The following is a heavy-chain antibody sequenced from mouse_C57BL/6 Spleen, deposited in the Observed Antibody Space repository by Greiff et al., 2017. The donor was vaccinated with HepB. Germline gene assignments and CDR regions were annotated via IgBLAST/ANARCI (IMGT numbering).Heavy chain of an antibody. CDR1: GYAFSSYW. CDR3: ARGRDDYGYYAMDY. Sequence: VMLVESGAELVKPGASVKISCKASGYAFSSYWMNWVKQRPGKGLEWIGQIYPGDGDTNYNGKFKGKATLTADKSSSTAYMQLSSLTSEDSAVYFCARGRDDYGYYAMDYWGQGTSVTVSS. J-gene: IGHJ4*01. CDR2: IYPGDGDT. V-gene: IGHV1-80*01. D-gene: IGHD2-4*01.